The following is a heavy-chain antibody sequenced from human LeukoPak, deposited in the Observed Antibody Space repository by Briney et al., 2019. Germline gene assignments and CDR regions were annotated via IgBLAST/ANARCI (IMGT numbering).Heavy chain of an antibody. Sequence: SQTLSLTCAISGDSVSSNSAAWNWIRQSPSRGLEWLGRTYYRSKWYNDYAVSVKSRITINPDTSKNQFSLQLNSMTPEDTAVYYCARDPSYYYDSSGYKKGKIYYYYGMDVWGQGTTVTVSS. CDR2: TYYRSKWYN. D-gene: IGHD3-22*01. J-gene: IGHJ6*02. CDR1: GDSVSSNSAA. V-gene: IGHV6-1*01. CDR3: ARDPSYYYDSSGYKKGKIYYYYGMDV.